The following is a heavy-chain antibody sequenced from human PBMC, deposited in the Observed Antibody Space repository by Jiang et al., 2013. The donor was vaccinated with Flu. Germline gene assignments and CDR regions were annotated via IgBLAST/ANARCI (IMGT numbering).Heavy chain of an antibody. D-gene: IGHD5-24*01. Sequence: IYPGDSDTRYSPSFQGQVTISADKSISTAYLQWSSLKASDTAMYYCARDGYNSNFDYWGQGTLVTVSS. CDR3: ARDGYNSNFDY. CDR2: IYPGDSDT. J-gene: IGHJ4*02. V-gene: IGHV5-51*01.